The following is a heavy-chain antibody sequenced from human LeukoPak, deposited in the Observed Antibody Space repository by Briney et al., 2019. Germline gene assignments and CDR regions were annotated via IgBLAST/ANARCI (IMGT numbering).Heavy chain of an antibody. CDR2: IIPIFGTA. Sequence: ASVKFSCKASGGTFSSYAISWVRQAPGQGLESMGGIIPIFGTANYAQKFQGRVTITADESTSTAYMELSSLRSEDTAVYYCARVPRYDSSGYYLLYWGQGTLVAVSS. CDR1: GGTFSSYA. D-gene: IGHD3-22*01. J-gene: IGHJ4*02. V-gene: IGHV1-69*13. CDR3: ARVPRYDSSGYYLLY.